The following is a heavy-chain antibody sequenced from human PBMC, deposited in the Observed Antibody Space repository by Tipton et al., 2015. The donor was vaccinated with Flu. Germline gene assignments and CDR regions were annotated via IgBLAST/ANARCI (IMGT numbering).Heavy chain of an antibody. CDR2: MNARTGNT. CDR1: GYNFTASD. J-gene: IGHJ5*02. D-gene: IGHD6-13*01. CDR3: ARGRVNSGWYLHP. V-gene: IGHV1-8*02. Sequence: QSGAEVKKPGASVKVSCKAFGYNFTASDVNWVRQATGQGLEWLGWMNARTGNTGNAQKFLGRVTLTRDTSTSTAYMELSSLTSEDTAIYYCARGRVNSGWYLHPWGRGTLVTVSS.